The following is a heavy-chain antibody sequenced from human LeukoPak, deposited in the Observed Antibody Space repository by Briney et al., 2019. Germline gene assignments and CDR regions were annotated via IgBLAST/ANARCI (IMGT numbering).Heavy chain of an antibody. Sequence: SGTLSLTCAVSGGSISSSNWWSWVHQPPGKGLEWIGEIYHSGSTNYNPSLKSRVTISVDKSKNQFSLKLSSVTAADTAVYYCARSLTMVRGVSNYYYYGMDVWGKGTTVTVSS. J-gene: IGHJ6*04. CDR2: IYHSGST. CDR3: ARSLTMVRGVSNYYYYGMDV. V-gene: IGHV4-4*02. CDR1: GGSISSSNW. D-gene: IGHD3-10*01.